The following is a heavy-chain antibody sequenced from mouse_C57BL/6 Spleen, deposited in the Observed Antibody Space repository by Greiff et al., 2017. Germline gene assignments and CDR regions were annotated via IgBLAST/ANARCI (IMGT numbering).Heavy chain of an antibody. D-gene: IGHD3-2*02. CDR2: ISSGSSTI. Sequence: EVQVVESGGGLVKPGGSLKLSCAASGFTFSDYGMHWVRQAPEKGLEWVAYISSGSSTIYYADTVKGRFTISRDNAKNTLFLQMTSLRSEDTAMYYCARLGQLRPYYFDYWGQGTTRTVSS. CDR1: GFTFSDYG. V-gene: IGHV5-17*01. CDR3: ARLGQLRPYYFDY. J-gene: IGHJ2*01.